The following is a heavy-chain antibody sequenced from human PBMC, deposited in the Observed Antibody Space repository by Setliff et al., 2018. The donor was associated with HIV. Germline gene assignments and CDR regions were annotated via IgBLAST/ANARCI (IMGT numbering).Heavy chain of an antibody. Sequence: GASVKVSCKASGYTFTNFGISWVRQAPGQGPEWMGIINPSDGATTYAGNFQDRVTMTSDTSTSTVYMELSSLGSEDTAIYYCARDLYGLYFDYWGQGTLVTVSS. CDR2: INPSDGAT. CDR1: GYTFTNFG. V-gene: IGHV1-46*01. D-gene: IGHD3-10*01. CDR3: ARDLYGLYFDY. J-gene: IGHJ4*02.